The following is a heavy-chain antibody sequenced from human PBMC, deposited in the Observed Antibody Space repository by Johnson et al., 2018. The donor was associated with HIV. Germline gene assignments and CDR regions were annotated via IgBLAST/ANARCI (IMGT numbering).Heavy chain of an antibody. D-gene: IGHD1-7*01. J-gene: IGHJ3*02. Sequence: EKLVESGGGVVQPGRSLRLSCAASGFTFSSYAMHWVRQAPGKGLEWVAVISYDGSNKYYADSVKGRSTISRDNSKHTLYLQMNRLRAEDTAVYYCARVEWELELLGAFDIWGQGTMVTVSS. CDR1: GFTFSSYA. CDR3: ARVEWELELLGAFDI. V-gene: IGHV3-30*04. CDR2: ISYDGSNK.